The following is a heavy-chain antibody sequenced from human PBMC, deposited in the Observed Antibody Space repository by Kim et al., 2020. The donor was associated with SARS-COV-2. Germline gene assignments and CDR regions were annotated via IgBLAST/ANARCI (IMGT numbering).Heavy chain of an antibody. V-gene: IGHV3-33*01. J-gene: IGHJ2*01. CDR2: NDK. Sequence: NDKYGADSVKGLFTISRDNSENTLYLQMNSLGADDTALYYCARDSYGFDLWGRGTLVTVSS. CDR3: ARDSYGFDL. D-gene: IGHD3-16*01.